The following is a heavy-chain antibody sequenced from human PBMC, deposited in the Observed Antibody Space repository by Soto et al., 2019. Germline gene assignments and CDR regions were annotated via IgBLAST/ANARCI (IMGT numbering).Heavy chain of an antibody. CDR2: ISYDGSNK. CDR1: GFTFSSYG. CDR3: AQAIRVLTDYGDYFSVFEYYYYGMDV. J-gene: IGHJ6*02. D-gene: IGHD4-17*01. V-gene: IGHV3-30*18. Sequence: QVQLVESGGGVVQPGRSLRLSCAASGFTFSSYGMHWVRQAPGKGLEWVAVISYDGSNKYYADAVKGRFTISRDNAKNSLYMQMNSLRAEDTAVYYCAQAIRVLTDYGDYFSVFEYYYYGMDVWGQGTTVTVSS.